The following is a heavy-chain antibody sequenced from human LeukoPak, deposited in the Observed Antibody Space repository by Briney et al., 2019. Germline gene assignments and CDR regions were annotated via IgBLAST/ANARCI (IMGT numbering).Heavy chain of an antibody. J-gene: IGHJ4*02. Sequence: PSETLSLTCTVSGGSISSYYWSWIRQPPGKGLEWIGYIYYSGSTNYNPSLKSRVTISVDTSKNQFSLKPSSVTAADTAVYYCARVKGYANFDYWGQGTLVTVSS. CDR1: GGSISSYY. CDR2: IYYSGST. V-gene: IGHV4-59*01. CDR3: ARVKGYANFDY. D-gene: IGHD5-12*01.